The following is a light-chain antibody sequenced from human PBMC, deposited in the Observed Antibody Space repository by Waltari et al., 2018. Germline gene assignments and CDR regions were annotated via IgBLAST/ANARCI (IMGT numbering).Light chain of an antibody. V-gene: IGKV4-1*01. Sequence: DIVMTQSPDSLAVSLGERATINCKSSLSVLYSSNNQNYLAWYQQKPGQSPKLLTYWASTRESGVPDRFSGSGSGTEFTLTISSLQAEDVAVYYCQQYYSTPLTFGGGTKVEIK. CDR2: WAS. CDR3: QQYYSTPLT. CDR1: LSVLYSSNNQNY. J-gene: IGKJ4*01.